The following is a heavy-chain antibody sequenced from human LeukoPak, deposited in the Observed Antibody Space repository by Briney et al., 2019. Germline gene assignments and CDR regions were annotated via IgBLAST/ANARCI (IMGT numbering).Heavy chain of an antibody. J-gene: IGHJ4*02. Sequence: SETLSLTCTVSGDSLTGYYWGWIRQPPGQGLEWTGSIDHSGSTYYNPSLKSRITISVGTSKNQFSLKLSSVTAADTAVYYCARDSALAQAVMFDYWGQGTLVTVSS. CDR3: ARDSALAQAVMFDY. CDR2: IDHSGST. D-gene: IGHD6-19*01. V-gene: IGHV4-38-2*02. CDR1: GDSLTGYY.